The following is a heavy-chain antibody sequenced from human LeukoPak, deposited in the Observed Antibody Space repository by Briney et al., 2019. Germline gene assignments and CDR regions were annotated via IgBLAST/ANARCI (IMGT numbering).Heavy chain of an antibody. D-gene: IGHD3-10*01. CDR2: ISYDGSKK. CDR3: ARDLASKGNYYGSGSFQFDP. CDR1: GFTFSSYA. V-gene: IGHV3-30*04. Sequence: PGGSLRLSCAASGFTFSSYAMHWVRQAPGKGLEWVAVISYDGSKKYYADSVKGRFTISRDNSKNTLYLQMNSLRAEDTALYYCARDLASKGNYYGSGSFQFDPWGQGTLATVSS. J-gene: IGHJ5*02.